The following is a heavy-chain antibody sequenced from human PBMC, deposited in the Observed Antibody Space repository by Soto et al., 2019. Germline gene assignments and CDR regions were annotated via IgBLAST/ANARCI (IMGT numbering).Heavy chain of an antibody. CDR2: INPNSGGT. V-gene: IGHV1-2*04. J-gene: IGHJ4*02. Sequence: ASVKVSCKASGYTFTDSYIHWVRQAPGQGLEWMGWINPNSGGTNYAEKFQDWVTMTRDTAITTAYMELRRLRSDDSAMYYCATERYCITTTCSAFAYWGQGTLVTVSS. D-gene: IGHD2-2*01. CDR3: ATERYCITTTCSAFAY. CDR1: GYTFTDSY.